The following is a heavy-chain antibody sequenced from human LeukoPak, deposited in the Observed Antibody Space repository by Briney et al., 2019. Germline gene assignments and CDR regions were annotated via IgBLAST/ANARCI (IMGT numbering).Heavy chain of an antibody. CDR2: IYSGGST. V-gene: IGHV3-53*01. Sequence: QPGGSLRLSCAASGFTVSSNYMSWVCQAPGKGLEWVSVIYSGGSTYYADSVKGRFTISRDNSKNTLYLQVNSLRAEDTAVYYCAKGFRVGGTTSAFDIWGQGTMVTVSS. J-gene: IGHJ3*02. D-gene: IGHD1-7*01. CDR1: GFTVSSNY. CDR3: AKGFRVGGTTSAFDI.